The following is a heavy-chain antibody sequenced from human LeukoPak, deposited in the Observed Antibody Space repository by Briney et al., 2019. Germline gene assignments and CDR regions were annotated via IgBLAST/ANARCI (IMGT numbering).Heavy chain of an antibody. D-gene: IGHD6-19*01. CDR3: ARSGGANYFDS. CDR1: GFTFSTYA. J-gene: IGHJ4*02. CDR2: ISTKSFST. V-gene: IGHV3-23*01. Sequence: PGGSLRLSCAASGFTFSTYAMSWVRQAPGKGLEWVSLISTKSFSTNYADSVKGRFTISRDDSKDMLYLQMNSLTAEDSAVYYCARSGGANYFDSWGQGALVSVSS.